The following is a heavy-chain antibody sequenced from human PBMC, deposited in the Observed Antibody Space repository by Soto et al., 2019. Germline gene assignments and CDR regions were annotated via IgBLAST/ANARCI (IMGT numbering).Heavy chain of an antibody. D-gene: IGHD3-22*01. Sequence: SQALSSTSGISGDSVSSNSVAWNWIRQSPSRGLEWLGKTYYRFKWYNDYAVSVKSRITINPDTSRNQFSLQLNSVTPEDTAVYYCARGNYYDSSGFLNGMDVWGQGTTVTVSS. CDR3: ARGNYYDSSGFLNGMDV. J-gene: IGHJ6*02. CDR2: TYYRFKWYN. V-gene: IGHV6-1*01. CDR1: GDSVSSNSVA.